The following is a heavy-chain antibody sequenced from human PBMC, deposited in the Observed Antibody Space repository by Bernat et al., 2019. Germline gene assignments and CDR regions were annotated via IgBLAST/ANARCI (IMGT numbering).Heavy chain of an antibody. CDR1: DGSITISYYS. Sequence: QPQLQESGPGLVKPSETLSLTCTVSDGSITISYYSWGWIRQPPGKGLEWIGNIHYSGSTHYSSSLMRRVTISVDTSRNQLSVRLSSVTAADTAVYYCARLRGEDLWDGGMRYYVDDWGQGTLVTVSA. D-gene: IGHD3-10*01. V-gene: IGHV4-39*01. CDR2: IHYSGST. J-gene: IGHJ4*02. CDR3: ARLRGEDLWDGGMRYYVDD.